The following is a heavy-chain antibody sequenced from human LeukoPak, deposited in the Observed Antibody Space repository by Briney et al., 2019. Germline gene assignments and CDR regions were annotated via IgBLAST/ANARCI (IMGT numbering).Heavy chain of an antibody. CDR1: GDSMSSYY. Sequence: PSETLSLTCTVSGDSMSSYYWSWIRQPPGKGLEWIAYTFYSGSTSYNSSLKSRVAISMNTSRNQFSLKLSSVTAADTAVYYCARGPGGGSYSDAFDIWGQGTMVTVSS. CDR3: ARGPGGGSYSDAFDI. J-gene: IGHJ3*02. V-gene: IGHV4-59*01. D-gene: IGHD1-26*01. CDR2: TFYSGST.